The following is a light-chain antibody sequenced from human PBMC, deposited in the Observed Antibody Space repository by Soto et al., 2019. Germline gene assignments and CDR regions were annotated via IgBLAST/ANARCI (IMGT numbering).Light chain of an antibody. V-gene: IGKV3-20*01. CDR2: DAS. J-gene: IGKJ2*01. Sequence: EIVLTQSPGALSLSPGERATLSCRASQTASSSHLAWYQQKHGQAPRLLIYDASSRATGISDRFSGSGSGTDFTLTISRPEPEDFAVYYCQQYCRSPYTFGQGTKVEIK. CDR1: QTASSSH. CDR3: QQYCRSPYT.